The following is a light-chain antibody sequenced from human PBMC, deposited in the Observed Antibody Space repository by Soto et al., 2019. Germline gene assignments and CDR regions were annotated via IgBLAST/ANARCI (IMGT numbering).Light chain of an antibody. V-gene: IGLV2-14*01. CDR3: SSYTSSSTYL. J-gene: IGLJ1*01. CDR2: DVS. Sequence: QSVLTQPASVSGSPGQSITISCTGTSSDVGGYNYVSWYQQHPGKAPKLMIYDVSNRPSGVSNRFSGSKSGNTASLTISGLQADDDAGYCGSSYTSSSTYLLATGPEV. CDR1: SSDVGGYNY.